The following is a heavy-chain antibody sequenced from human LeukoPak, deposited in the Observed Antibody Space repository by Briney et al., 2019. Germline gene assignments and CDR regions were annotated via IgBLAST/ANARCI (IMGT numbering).Heavy chain of an antibody. CDR3: ARPYCASTSCPTFEY. V-gene: IGHV3-48*01. J-gene: IGHJ4*02. D-gene: IGHD2-2*01. CDR1: GFTFSSYN. CDR2: ISSGGDTI. Sequence: GGSLRLSCAASGFTFSSYNMSWVRQAPGKGLEWVSYISSGGDTIFYADSVKGRFTISRDNAKNSLYLQMNSLRAEDTAVYYCARPYCASTSCPTFEYWGQGTLVTVSS.